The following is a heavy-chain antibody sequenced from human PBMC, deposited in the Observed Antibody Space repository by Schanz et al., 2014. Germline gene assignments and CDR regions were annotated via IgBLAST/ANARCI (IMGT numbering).Heavy chain of an antibody. V-gene: IGHV3-66*01. Sequence: EVQLVESGGGLVKPGGSLRLSCAASGFTFSDYYMSWVRQAPGKGLEWVSVIYSGGSTYYADSVKGRFTISRDNSKNTLYLQMNSLRAEDTAVYYCARDRWDWNNAFDIWGQGTMVTVSS. J-gene: IGHJ3*02. CDR3: ARDRWDWNNAFDI. CDR1: GFTFSDYY. CDR2: IYSGGST. D-gene: IGHD1-1*01.